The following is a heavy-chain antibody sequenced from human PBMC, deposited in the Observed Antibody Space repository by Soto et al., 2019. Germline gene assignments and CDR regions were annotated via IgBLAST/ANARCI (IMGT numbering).Heavy chain of an antibody. D-gene: IGHD3-3*02. Sequence: GGSLRLSCTASGFTFGDYAMSWFRQAPGKGLEWVGFIRSKAYGGTTEYAASVKGRFTISRDDSKSIAHLQMNSLKTEDTAVYYGTREVLGIIFPFTMDYWGQGTLVTVSS. J-gene: IGHJ4*02. CDR2: IRSKAYGGTT. CDR1: GFTFGDYA. V-gene: IGHV3-49*03. CDR3: TREVLGIIFPFTMDY.